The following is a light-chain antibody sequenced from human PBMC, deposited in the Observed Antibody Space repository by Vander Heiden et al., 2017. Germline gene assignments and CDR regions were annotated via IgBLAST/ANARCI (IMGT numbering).Light chain of an antibody. J-gene: IGKJ3*01. CDR3: QQYNSIFT. Sequence: DIQMTQSPSTLSASVGDRVTITCRASQSISSWWAWYQQKPGKAPKLLIYDASSLESGVPSRFSGSGSGTEFTLTISSLQPDDFATYYCQQYNSIFTFGPGTKVDIK. CDR2: DAS. CDR1: QSISSW. V-gene: IGKV1-5*01.